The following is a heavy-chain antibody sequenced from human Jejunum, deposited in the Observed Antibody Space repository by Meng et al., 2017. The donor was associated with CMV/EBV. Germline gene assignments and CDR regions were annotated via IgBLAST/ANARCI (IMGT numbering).Heavy chain of an antibody. CDR1: SYW. CDR3: ARVSSTSLLTYYYYGMDV. V-gene: IGHV3-74*01. D-gene: IGHD2-2*01. J-gene: IGHJ6*02. Sequence: SYWMHWVRQAPGKGLVWVSRINSGGSSTSYADSVKGRFTISRDNAKNTLYLQMNSLRAEDTAVYYCARVSSTSLLTYYYYGMDVWGQGTTVTVSS. CDR2: INSGGSST.